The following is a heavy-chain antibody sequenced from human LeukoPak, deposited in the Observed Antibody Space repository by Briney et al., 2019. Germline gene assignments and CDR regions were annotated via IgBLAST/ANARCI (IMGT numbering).Heavy chain of an antibody. CDR1: GFTFSSYE. CDR2: ISRSASTM. D-gene: IGHD3-22*01. V-gene: IGHV3-48*03. CDR3: ARGYDSGSYYVY. Sequence: GGSLRLSCAASGFTFSSYEMNWVRQAPGKGLEWVSYISRSASTMYYADSVKGRFTISRDNAKNSLYLQMNSLRAEDTAVYYCARGYDSGSYYVYWGQGTLVTVSS. J-gene: IGHJ4*02.